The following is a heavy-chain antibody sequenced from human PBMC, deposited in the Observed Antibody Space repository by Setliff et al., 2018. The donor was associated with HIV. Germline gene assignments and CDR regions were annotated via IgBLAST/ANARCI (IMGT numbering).Heavy chain of an antibody. J-gene: IGHJ1*01. Sequence: ASVKVSCKASGGTFNSYTVSWVRQAPGQGLEWMGGIIPMFNIANYAQKFQGRATITADISTTTASMELRSLRSEDTAVYYCAGGWSENTVMVQVEYFRHWGQGTLVTVSS. CDR2: IIPMFNIA. V-gene: IGHV1-69*10. D-gene: IGHD5-18*01. CDR1: GGTFNSYT. CDR3: AGGWSENTVMVQVEYFRH.